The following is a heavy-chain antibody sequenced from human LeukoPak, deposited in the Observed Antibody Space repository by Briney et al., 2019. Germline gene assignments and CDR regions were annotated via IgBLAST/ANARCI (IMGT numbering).Heavy chain of an antibody. D-gene: IGHD3-16*01. Sequence: GGSLRLSCAASGFTFSDYYMSWIRQSPGMGLEWVAAISGSGSDIYDADSVKGRFTISRDNSKDALFLQMNSLRVGETAVYYCARDSHPAIYAQGAFDIWGQGTMVTVSS. CDR3: ARDSHPAIYAQGAFDI. CDR2: ISGSGSDI. J-gene: IGHJ3*02. V-gene: IGHV3-23*01. CDR1: GFTFSDYY.